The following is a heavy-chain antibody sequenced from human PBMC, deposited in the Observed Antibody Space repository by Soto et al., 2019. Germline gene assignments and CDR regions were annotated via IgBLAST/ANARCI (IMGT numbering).Heavy chain of an antibody. Sequence: SETLSLTCSVSGVTLSGYYWSWIRQTPGKTLEWIGCIYFNGTTNYNPSLKSRVTISLDMSKNQFSLKLRSVTATDTAVYHCARGRGTHKFWGRGALVTAPQ. CDR1: GVTLSGYY. D-gene: IGHD3-16*01. CDR3: ARGRGTHKF. CDR2: IYFNGTT. J-gene: IGHJ4*02. V-gene: IGHV4-59*01.